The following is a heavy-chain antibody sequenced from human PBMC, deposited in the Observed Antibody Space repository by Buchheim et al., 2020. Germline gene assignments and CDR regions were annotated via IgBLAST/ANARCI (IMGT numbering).Heavy chain of an antibody. Sequence: QVQLVQPGAEVKKPGASVKVSCKASGYTFTGYYMHWVRQAPGQGLEWMGWINPNSGGTTYAQQFQGRVTMTRDTSISPAYLELSRLRSDDTAVYYCARERYDYYDSSAALDYWGQGTL. V-gene: IGHV1-2*02. J-gene: IGHJ4*02. D-gene: IGHD3-22*01. CDR2: INPNSGGT. CDR1: GYTFTGYY. CDR3: ARERYDYYDSSAALDY.